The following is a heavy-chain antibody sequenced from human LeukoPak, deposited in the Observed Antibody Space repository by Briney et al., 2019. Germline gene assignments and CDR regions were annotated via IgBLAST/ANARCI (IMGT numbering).Heavy chain of an antibody. CDR2: INSDGSST. J-gene: IGHJ4*02. CDR3: ASGNGEYGGH. V-gene: IGHV3-74*01. D-gene: IGHD4-17*01. Sequence: SGGSLRLSCAASGFTFSGFWMHWVRQAPGKGLVWVSRINSDGSSTGYADSVKGRFTISRDNAKNTLYLQMNSLRAEDTAVYYCASGNGEYGGHWGQGTLVTVSS. CDR1: GFTFSGFW.